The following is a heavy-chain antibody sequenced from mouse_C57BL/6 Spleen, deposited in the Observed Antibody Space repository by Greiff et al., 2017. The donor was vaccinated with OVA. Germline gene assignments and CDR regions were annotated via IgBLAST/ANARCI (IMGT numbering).Heavy chain of an antibody. CDR1: GFSLSTSGMG. D-gene: IGHD3-3*01. J-gene: IGHJ2*01. CDR2: IYWDDDK. CDR3: ARREGREYFDY. V-gene: IGHV8-12*01. Sequence: QVTLKVCGPGILQSSQTLSLTCSFSGFSLSTSGMGVSWIRQPSGKGLEWLAHIYWDDDKRYNPSLKSRLTISKDTSRNQVFLKITSVDTADTATYYCARREGREYFDYWGQGTTLTVSS.